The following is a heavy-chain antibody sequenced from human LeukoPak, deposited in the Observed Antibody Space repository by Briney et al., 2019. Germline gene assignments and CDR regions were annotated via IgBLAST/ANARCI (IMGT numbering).Heavy chain of an antibody. J-gene: IGHJ4*02. D-gene: IGHD6-13*01. CDR3: AKDLTIGADGTYFDY. V-gene: IGHV3-30*02. CDR1: GFTFSSYG. Sequence: GGSLRLSCAASGFTFSSYGIHWVRQAPGKGLEWVAFIRYDGSNKYYGDSVKGRFTISRDNSKNTVFLQMNSLRDEDTGSYYCAKDLTIGADGTYFDYWGQGTLVTVSS. CDR2: IRYDGSNK.